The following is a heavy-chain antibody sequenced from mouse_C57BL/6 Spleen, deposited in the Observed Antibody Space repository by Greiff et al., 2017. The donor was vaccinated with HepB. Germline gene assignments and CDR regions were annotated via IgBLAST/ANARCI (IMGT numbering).Heavy chain of an antibody. J-gene: IGHJ4*01. V-gene: IGHV5-17*01. D-gene: IGHD2-1*01. CDR2: ISSGSSTI. Sequence: EVMLVESGGGLVKPGGSLKLSCAASGFTFSDYGMHWVRQAPEKGLEWVAYISSGSSTIYYADTVKGRFTISRDNAKNTLFLQMTSLRSEDTAMYYCAIYYGNYPYAMDYWGQGTSVTVSS. CDR3: AIYYGNYPYAMDY. CDR1: GFTFSDYG.